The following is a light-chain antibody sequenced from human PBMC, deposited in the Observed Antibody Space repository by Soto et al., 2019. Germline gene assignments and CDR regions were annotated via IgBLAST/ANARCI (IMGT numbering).Light chain of an antibody. CDR2: DTS. CDR3: QQYDSPWT. J-gene: IGKJ1*01. CDR1: QSVSNNF. Sequence: EIVLTQSPGTLSLSPGERATLSCRASQSVSNNFLAWYQQKPGQSPRLLIYDTSSRATDIPDRFSGSGSGTDFTLTISGLEPEDSAVYYCQQYDSPWTLGQGTKVDI. V-gene: IGKV3-20*01.